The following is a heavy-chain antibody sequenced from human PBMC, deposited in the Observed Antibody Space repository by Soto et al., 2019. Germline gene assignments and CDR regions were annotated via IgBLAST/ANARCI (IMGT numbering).Heavy chain of an antibody. D-gene: IGHD2-15*01. CDR3: GRVVEGDTRHTDFDS. J-gene: IGHJ5*01. Sequence: LSLTCAVSGVSIHNSHSFWGWIRQPPGKGLEFIGSMYYSGGANYNPSLKSRVTISLDTSKNQFSLTVNSVTAADTAIYYCGRVVEGDTRHTDFDSWGQGTLVTVSS. CDR2: MYYSGGA. V-gene: IGHV4-39*01. CDR1: GVSIHNSHSF.